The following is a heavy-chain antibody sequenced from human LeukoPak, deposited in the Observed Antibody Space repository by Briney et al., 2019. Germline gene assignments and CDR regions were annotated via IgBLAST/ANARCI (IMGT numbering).Heavy chain of an antibody. D-gene: IGHD3-10*01. CDR1: GFTFSNYA. CDR2: ISGGGGST. V-gene: IGHV3-23*01. CDR3: AKGSIWFGESHAEYFQH. Sequence: GGSLRLSCAASGFTFSNYAMSWVRQAPGKGLEWVSGISGGGGSTYYADSVKGRFTISRDNSKNTLYLQMNSLRAEDTAIYYCAKGSIWFGESHAEYFQHWGQGTLVTVSS. J-gene: IGHJ1*01.